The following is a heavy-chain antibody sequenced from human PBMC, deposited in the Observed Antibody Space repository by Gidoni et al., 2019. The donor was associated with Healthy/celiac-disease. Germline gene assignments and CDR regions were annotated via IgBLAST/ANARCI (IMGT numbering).Heavy chain of an antibody. V-gene: IGHV3-7*01. J-gene: IGHJ4*02. CDR3: ARNSLSFVEMAIAPYYFDY. CDR1: GFTFSSDW. CDR2: IKQDGSEK. D-gene: IGHD2-21*01. Sequence: EVQLVESGGGLVQPGGSLRLSCAASGFTFSSDWMRWVRQAPGKGLEWVANIKQDGSEKYYVDSVKGRFTISRDNAKNSLYLQMNSLRAEDTAVYYCARNSLSFVEMAIAPYYFDYWGQGTLVTVSS.